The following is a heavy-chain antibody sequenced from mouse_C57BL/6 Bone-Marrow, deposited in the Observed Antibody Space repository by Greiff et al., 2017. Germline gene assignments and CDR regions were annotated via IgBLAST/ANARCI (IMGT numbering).Heavy chain of an antibody. Sequence: QVQLQQSGAELVKPGASVKVSCKASGYTFTSYWMHWLKQRPGQGLEWIGRIHPSDSDPNYNQKFKGKATLTVDKSSSTAYMQISSLTSEDSAVYYCAIAYGNYWYFDVWGTGTTVTVSS. J-gene: IGHJ1*03. CDR1: GYTFTSYW. CDR3: AIAYGNYWYFDV. V-gene: IGHV1-74*01. D-gene: IGHD2-1*01. CDR2: IHPSDSDP.